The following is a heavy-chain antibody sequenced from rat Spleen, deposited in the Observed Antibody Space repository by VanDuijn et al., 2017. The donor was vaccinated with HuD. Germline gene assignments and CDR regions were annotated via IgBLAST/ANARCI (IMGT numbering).Heavy chain of an antibody. CDR3: TTDLNYYYDGSYSN. CDR1: GFTFSDYY. CDR2: IGYEGGNT. Sequence: EVQLVESGGGLVQPGRSMKLSCAASGFTFSDYYMAWVRQAPKKGLEWVASIGYEGGNTYYGDSVKGRFTISRDNAKSTLYLQMDSLRSEDTATYYCTTDLNYYYDGSYSNWGQGVMVTVSS. V-gene: IGHV5-20*01. D-gene: IGHD1-12*02. J-gene: IGHJ2*01.